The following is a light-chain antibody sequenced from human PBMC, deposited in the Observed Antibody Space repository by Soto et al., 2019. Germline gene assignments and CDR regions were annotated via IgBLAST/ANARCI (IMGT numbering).Light chain of an antibody. Sequence: QSALTQPRSVSGSPGQSVTISCTGTSSDVGGYNYVSWYQHHPGTAPKLMIYDVTKRPSGVPDRFSGSKSGKTASLTISGLQAEDEADYYCCSYAGIYHWVFGGGTKVTVL. CDR1: SSDVGGYNY. CDR3: CSYAGIYHWV. J-gene: IGLJ3*02. CDR2: DVT. V-gene: IGLV2-11*01.